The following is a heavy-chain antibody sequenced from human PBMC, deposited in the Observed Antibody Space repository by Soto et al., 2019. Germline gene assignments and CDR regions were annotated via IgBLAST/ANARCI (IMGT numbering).Heavy chain of an antibody. V-gene: IGHV3-30*18. CDR1: GFTFSSYG. CDR3: AKDWELLY. Sequence: QVQLVESGGGVVKPGRSLRLSCAASGFTFSSYGMHWVRQAPGKGLEWVAVISYDGSNKYYADSVKGRFTISRDNSKNTLYLQMNSLRAEDTAVYYCAKDWELLYWGQGTLVTVSS. CDR2: ISYDGSNK. D-gene: IGHD1-26*01. J-gene: IGHJ4*02.